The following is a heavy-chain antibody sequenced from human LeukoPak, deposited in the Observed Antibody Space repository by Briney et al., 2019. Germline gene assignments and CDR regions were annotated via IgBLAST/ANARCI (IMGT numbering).Heavy chain of an antibody. CDR1: GYSFTSYW. Sequence: GESLKISCKGSGYSFTSYWIGWVRQMPGKGLECMGIIYPGDSDTRYSPSFQGRVTISADKSTSTAYLQWSSLKASDTAMYYCARRVMAAGGTPYFDYWGQGTLVTVSS. V-gene: IGHV5-51*01. D-gene: IGHD6-13*01. CDR2: IYPGDSDT. CDR3: ARRVMAAGGTPYFDY. J-gene: IGHJ4*02.